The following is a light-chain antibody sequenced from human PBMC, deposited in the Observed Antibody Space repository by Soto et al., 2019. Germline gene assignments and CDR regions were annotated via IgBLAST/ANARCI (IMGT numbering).Light chain of an antibody. CDR1: SSHIATTS. V-gene: IGLV1-44*01. CDR3: AAWDASLIGWV. Sequence: QSVLSQPPSVSGTPGQRVSISCSGGSSHIATTSINWYQQVAGMAPKLLIHSTNQRPSGVPDRFSASKSGTSASLAISGLQSDDEADYYCAAWDASLIGWVFGGGTKLTVX. J-gene: IGLJ3*02. CDR2: STN.